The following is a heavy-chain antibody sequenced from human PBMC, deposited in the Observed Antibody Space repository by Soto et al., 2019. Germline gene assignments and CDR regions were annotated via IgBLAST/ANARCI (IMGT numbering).Heavy chain of an antibody. CDR3: SRHEGQVTTNV. V-gene: IGHV3-73*01. CDR1: GFTFSGSA. CDR2: IRGKVNNYAT. Sequence: SLRLSCAASGFTFSGSAVHWVRQASGKGLEWVGHIRGKVNNYATAYAASVKGRFTISRDDSKNTAYLQMNSLKTEDTAVYYCSRHEGQVTTNVWAQGTTVTVSS. J-gene: IGHJ6*01. D-gene: IGHD3-22*01.